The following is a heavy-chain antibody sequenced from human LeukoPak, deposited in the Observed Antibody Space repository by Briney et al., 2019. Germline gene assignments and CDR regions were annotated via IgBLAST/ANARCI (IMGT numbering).Heavy chain of an antibody. Sequence: SETLSLTCTVPGGSISSNYWGWIRQPAGKGLEWIGRIYTSGSTNYNPSLKSRVTMSVDTSKNQFSLKLSSVTAADTAVYYCAGDSTTYHRSGLWGQGNLVTVSS. J-gene: IGHJ5*02. D-gene: IGHD2-2*01. V-gene: IGHV4-4*07. CDR2: IYTSGST. CDR3: AGDSTTYHRSGL. CDR1: GGSISSNY.